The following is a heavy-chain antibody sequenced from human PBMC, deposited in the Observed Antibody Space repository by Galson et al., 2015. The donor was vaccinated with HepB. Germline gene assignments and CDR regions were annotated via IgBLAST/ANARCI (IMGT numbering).Heavy chain of an antibody. V-gene: IGHV5-51*01. J-gene: IGHJ5*02. D-gene: IGHD6-13*01. CDR2: IYPGDSDT. CDR1: GYSFTSYW. CDR3: ARLPKGHSSSWYNGWFDP. Sequence: QSGAEVKKPGESLKISCKGSGYSFTSYWIGWVRQMPGKGLEWMGIIYPGDSDTRYSPSFQGQVTISADKSISTAYLQWSSLKASDTAMYYCARLPKGHSSSWYNGWFDPWGQGTLVTVSS.